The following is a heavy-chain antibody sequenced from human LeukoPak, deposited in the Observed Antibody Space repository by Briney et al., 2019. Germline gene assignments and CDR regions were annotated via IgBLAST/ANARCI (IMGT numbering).Heavy chain of an antibody. V-gene: IGHV3-30*18. CDR3: AKSLRGDSRTYPYYYGMDV. CDR2: ISYDGSYK. D-gene: IGHD3-16*02. CDR1: GFTFSNYG. J-gene: IGHJ6*02. Sequence: GGSLRLSCAASGFTFSNYGMHWVRQAPGKGLEWVAVISYDGSYKYYADSVKGRFTISRDNTKNTLYVQMNSLRAEDTAVYYFAKSLRGDSRTYPYYYGMDVWGQGTTVIVSS.